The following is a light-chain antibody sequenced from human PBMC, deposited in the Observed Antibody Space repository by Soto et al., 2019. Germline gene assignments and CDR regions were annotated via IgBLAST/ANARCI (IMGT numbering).Light chain of an antibody. CDR3: SSYRASSTTHYV. J-gene: IGLJ1*01. CDR1: GSDIGGYNY. CDR2: DVT. Sequence: QSALTQPASPSGSPGQSITISCTGTGSDIGGYNYVSWYQQHPGKAPKLIIHDVTNRPSGVSDRFFGSKSGNTASLTISGLQAEDEADYYCSSYRASSTTHYVFGTGTKLTVL. V-gene: IGLV2-14*03.